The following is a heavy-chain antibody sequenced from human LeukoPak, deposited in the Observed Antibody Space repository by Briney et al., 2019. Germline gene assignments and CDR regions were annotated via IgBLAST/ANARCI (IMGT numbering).Heavy chain of an antibody. V-gene: IGHV1-2*02. D-gene: IGHD6-19*01. CDR3: AGTHAGYSSGWYGED. CDR1: GSTFTGYY. Sequence: GASVKVSCKASGSTFTGYYIHWVRQAPGQGLEWLGWINPNSGGTNYAQKFQGRVTMTRDTSISTAYMELSRLRSDDTAVYYCAGTHAGYSSGWYGEDWGQGTLVTVSS. CDR2: INPNSGGT. J-gene: IGHJ4*02.